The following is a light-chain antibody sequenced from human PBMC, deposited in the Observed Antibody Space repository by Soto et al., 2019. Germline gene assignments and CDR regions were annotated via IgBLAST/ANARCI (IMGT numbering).Light chain of an antibody. CDR1: QSVTTY. J-gene: IGKJ2*01. Sequence: DIVLTQAPATLSFYPGEIATLPCRAIQSVTTYLAWYQQKQGQAPRLLIYAASNRATGIPARFSGSGSGTDFTLTLSSLEPEDVAVYYCQQRSTWPYTFGQGTKLQIQ. CDR2: AAS. CDR3: QQRSTWPYT. V-gene: IGKV3-11*01.